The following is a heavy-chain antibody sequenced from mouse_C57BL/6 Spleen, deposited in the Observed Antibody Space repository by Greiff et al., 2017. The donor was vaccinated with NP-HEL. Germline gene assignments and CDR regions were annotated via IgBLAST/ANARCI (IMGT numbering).Heavy chain of an antibody. Sequence: VQLQQPGAELVMPGASVKLSCKASGYTFTSYWMHWVKQRPGQGLEWIGEIDPSDSYTNYNQKFKGKSTLTVDKSSSTAYMQLSSLTSEDSAVYYCARGDWETYWGQGTLVTVSA. J-gene: IGHJ3*01. D-gene: IGHD4-1*01. CDR1: GYTFTSYW. V-gene: IGHV1-69*01. CDR2: IDPSDSYT. CDR3: ARGDWETY.